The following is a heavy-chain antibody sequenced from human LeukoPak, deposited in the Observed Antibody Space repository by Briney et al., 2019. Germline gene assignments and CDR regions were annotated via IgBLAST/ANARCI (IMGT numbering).Heavy chain of an antibody. D-gene: IGHD1-26*01. Sequence: GGSLRLSCAASGFTFSRFTMAWVRRAPGKGLEWVSSVSRASDYIHYADSAKVRFTISRDNAKNSVFLEMNSLRAEDTAVYLCARVGSGSYSELGYFDLWGRGTLVVVSS. J-gene: IGHJ2*01. CDR3: ARVGSGSYSELGYFDL. V-gene: IGHV3-21*01. CDR1: GFTFSRFT. CDR2: VSRASDYI.